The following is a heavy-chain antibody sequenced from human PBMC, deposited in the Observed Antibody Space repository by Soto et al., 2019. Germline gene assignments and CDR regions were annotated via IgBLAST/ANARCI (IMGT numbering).Heavy chain of an antibody. CDR2: IYYSGST. D-gene: IGHD2-15*01. J-gene: IGHJ4*01. V-gene: IGHV4-31*02. Sequence: QHPGKGLEWTGYIYYSGSTYYNPSLKSRVTISVDTSKNQFSLKLSSVTAEDTAVYYCAKACGCCSGGTYYARQRDWRAHGTPVPVS. CDR3: AKACGCCSGGTYYARQRDW.